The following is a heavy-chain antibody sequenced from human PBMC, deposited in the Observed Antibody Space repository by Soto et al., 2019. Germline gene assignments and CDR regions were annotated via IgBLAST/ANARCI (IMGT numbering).Heavy chain of an antibody. CDR1: GYTFTSYY. Sequence: GASVKVSCKASGYTFTSYYMHWVRQAPGQGLEWMGIINPSGGSTSYAQKFQVRVTMTRDTSTSTVYMELSSLRAEDTAVYYCAKDLGTDSSSWSLDYWGQGTLVTVSS. V-gene: IGHV1-46*01. D-gene: IGHD6-13*01. CDR3: AKDLGTDSSSWSLDY. J-gene: IGHJ4*02. CDR2: INPSGGST.